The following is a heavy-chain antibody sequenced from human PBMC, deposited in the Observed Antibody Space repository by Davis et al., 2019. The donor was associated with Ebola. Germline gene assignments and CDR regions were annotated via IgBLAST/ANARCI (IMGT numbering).Heavy chain of an antibody. D-gene: IGHD3-22*01. V-gene: IGHV3-7*03. J-gene: IGHJ4*02. CDR2: IKQDGSEK. Sequence: GESLKISCAASGFTFSSYWMTWVRQAPGKGLEWVASIKQDGSEKYYVDSVRGRFTISRDNAKNSLYLQMNSLRAEDTAVYYCALPGDSSGYYPYWGQGTLVTVSS. CDR1: GFTFSSYW. CDR3: ALPGDSSGYYPY.